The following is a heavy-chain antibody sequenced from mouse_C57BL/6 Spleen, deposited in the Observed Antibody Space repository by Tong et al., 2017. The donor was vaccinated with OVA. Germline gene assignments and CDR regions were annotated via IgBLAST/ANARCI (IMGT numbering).Heavy chain of an antibody. V-gene: IGHV1-7*01. D-gene: IGHD2-3*01. CDR1: GYTFTSYW. J-gene: IGHJ4*01. CDR2: INPSSGYT. CDR3: ARLDGYYGYAMDY. Sequence: VQLQESGAELAKPGASVKLSCKASGYTFTSYWMHWVKQRPGQGLEWIGYINPSSGYTKYNQKFKDKATLTVDQSSSTAYMQLNSLTSEDSAVYFCARLDGYYGYAMDYWGQGTSVTVSS.